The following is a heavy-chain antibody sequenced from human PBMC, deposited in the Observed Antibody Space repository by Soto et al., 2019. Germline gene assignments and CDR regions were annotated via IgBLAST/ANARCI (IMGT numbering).Heavy chain of an antibody. CDR1: GGTFSNFG. Sequence: QVQLVQSGAEVKKPGSSVKVSCKASGGTFSNFGISWVRQAPGQGLEWMGGIIPSFDAAIYAQKFQGRVIITADGSTRTAYMDMISLRSEDTAVYYCAMSDGPYFYYVIDVWGRGTTVTVSS. D-gene: IGHD2-21*01. CDR2: IIPSFDAA. V-gene: IGHV1-69*01. J-gene: IGHJ6*02. CDR3: AMSDGPYFYYVIDV.